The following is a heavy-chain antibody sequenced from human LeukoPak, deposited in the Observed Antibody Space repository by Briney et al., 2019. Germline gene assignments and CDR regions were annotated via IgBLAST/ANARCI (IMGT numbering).Heavy chain of an antibody. Sequence: PSETLSLTCTVSGGSISSYYWSWIRQPAGKGLEWIGRIYTSGSTNYNPSLKSRVTMSVDTSKNQFSLKLSPVTAADTAVYYCARDGQTYYDFWSGFSDAFDIWGQGTMVTVSS. V-gene: IGHV4-4*07. CDR2: IYTSGST. CDR1: GGSISSYY. J-gene: IGHJ3*02. CDR3: ARDGQTYYDFWSGFSDAFDI. D-gene: IGHD3-3*01.